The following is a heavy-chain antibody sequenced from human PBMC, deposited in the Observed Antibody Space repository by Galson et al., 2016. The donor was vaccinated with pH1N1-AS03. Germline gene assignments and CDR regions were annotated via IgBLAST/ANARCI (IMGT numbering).Heavy chain of an antibody. V-gene: IGHV4-4*07. CDR1: GGSISSYF. J-gene: IGHJ5*02. CDR3: ARRGLDYNYSNSGYLKGFDP. CDR2: FFPSGST. Sequence: TLSLTCTASGGSISSYFWSWIRQPAGKGLEWIGRFFPSGSTYYNPSLKSRVTMSVDTSRNQFSLKLSPVTAADTAVYYCARRGLDYNYSNSGYLKGFDPWGQGTLVTVSS. D-gene: IGHD3-22*01.